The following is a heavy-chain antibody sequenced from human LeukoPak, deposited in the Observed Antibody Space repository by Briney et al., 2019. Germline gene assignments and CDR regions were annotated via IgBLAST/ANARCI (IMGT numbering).Heavy chain of an antibody. CDR2: IYYSGST. D-gene: IGHD6-13*01. Sequence: SETLSLTCTVSGGSMSPYHWGWIRQPPGKGLEWTGYIYYSGSTNYNPSLNSRVTISVDTSKNQFSLKLSSVTAADTAVYYCASRYSSSWEADYWGQGTLVTVSS. J-gene: IGHJ4*02. V-gene: IGHV4-59*08. CDR3: ASRYSSSWEADY. CDR1: GGSMSPYH.